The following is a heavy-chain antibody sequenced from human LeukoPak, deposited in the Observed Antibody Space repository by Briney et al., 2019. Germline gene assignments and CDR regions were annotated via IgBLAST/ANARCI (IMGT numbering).Heavy chain of an antibody. J-gene: IGHJ4*02. CDR1: GYTFTSYY. Sequence: GASVKVSCKASGYTFTSYYMHWVRQAPGQGLEWMGLINPTGGSTGYAQKFQGRVTMTRDMSTSTDYMELSSLRAEDTAVYYCARGWLPNYWGQGTLVTVSS. CDR3: ARGWLPNY. D-gene: IGHD6-19*01. V-gene: IGHV1-46*01. CDR2: INPTGGST.